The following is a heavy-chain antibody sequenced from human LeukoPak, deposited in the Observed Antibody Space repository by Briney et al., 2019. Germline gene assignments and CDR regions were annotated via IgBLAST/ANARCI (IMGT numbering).Heavy chain of an antibody. CDR1: GGSISSGDYY. J-gene: IGHJ4*02. CDR2: IYYSGST. CDR3: ARAFLTYYYDSSGYYYFDY. V-gene: IGHV4-30-4*01. Sequence: PSETLSLTCTVSGGSISSGDYYWSWIRQPPGKGLEWIGYIYYSGSTYYNPSLKSRVTISVDTSKNQFSLKLSSVTAADTAVYYCARAFLTYYYDSSGYYYFDYWGQGILVTVSS. D-gene: IGHD3-22*01.